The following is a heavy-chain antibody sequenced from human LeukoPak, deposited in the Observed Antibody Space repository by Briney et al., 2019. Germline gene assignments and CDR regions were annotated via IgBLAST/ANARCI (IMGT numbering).Heavy chain of an antibody. D-gene: IGHD3-10*01. CDR3: ARGSPGGSYYPSGDY. J-gene: IGHJ4*02. CDR1: GYTFTGYY. V-gene: IGHV1-2*02. Sequence: ASVKVSCKASGYTFTGYYMHWVRQAPGQGLEWMGWINPNSGGTNYAQKLQGRVTMTTDTSTSTAYMELRSLRSDDTAVYYCARGSPGGSYYPSGDYWGQGTLVTVSS. CDR2: INPNSGGT.